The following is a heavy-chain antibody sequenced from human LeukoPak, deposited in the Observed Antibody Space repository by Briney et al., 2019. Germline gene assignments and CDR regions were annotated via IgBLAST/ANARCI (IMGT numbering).Heavy chain of an antibody. Sequence: GGSLRLSCAASEFTFTSFSMNWVRQAPGKGLEGVSGIGAGGGSTYYADSVKGRFTISRDNSKNTLYLQMNSLRAEDTAVYYCAKGRAWDWGQGTLVTVSS. D-gene: IGHD1-26*01. CDR1: EFTFTSFS. V-gene: IGHV3-23*01. CDR3: AKGRAWD. CDR2: IGAGGGST. J-gene: IGHJ4*02.